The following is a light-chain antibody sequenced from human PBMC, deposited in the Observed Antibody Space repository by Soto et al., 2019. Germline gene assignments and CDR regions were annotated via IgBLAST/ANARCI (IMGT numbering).Light chain of an antibody. CDR2: EGS. CDR3: SSYAGSSTLV. J-gene: IGLJ3*02. Sequence: QSALTQPASVSGSPGQSITISCTGTSSDVGSYNLVSWYQQHPGKAPKLMIYEGSKRPSGVSDHFSGSKSGNTASLTISGLQADDEADYYCSSYAGSSTLVFGGGTQLTVL. V-gene: IGLV2-23*01. CDR1: SSDVGSYNL.